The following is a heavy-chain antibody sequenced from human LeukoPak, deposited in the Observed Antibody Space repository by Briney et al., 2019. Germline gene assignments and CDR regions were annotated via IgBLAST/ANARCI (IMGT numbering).Heavy chain of an antibody. CDR3: ARGGNSLYFDY. Sequence: GEPLQIACKGSRSSFTSYWIGWVRPMPGKGLEWMGIIYPGDSDTRYSPSFQGQVTISADKSISTACLQWSSLKASDTAMYYCARGGNSLYFDYWGQGTLVTVSS. CDR1: RSSFTSYW. CDR2: IYPGDSDT. V-gene: IGHV5-51*01. D-gene: IGHD4-23*01. J-gene: IGHJ4*02.